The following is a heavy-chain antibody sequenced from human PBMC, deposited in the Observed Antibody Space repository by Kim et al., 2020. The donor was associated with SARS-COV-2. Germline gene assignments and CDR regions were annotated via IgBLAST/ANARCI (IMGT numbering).Heavy chain of an antibody. CDR1: GGTFSSYA. CDR3: ARGGTTPRTGHIGYYYGMDV. Sequence: SVKVSCKASGGTFSSYAISWVRQAPGQGLEWMGGIIPIFGTANYAQKFQGRVTITADESTSTAYMELSSLRSEDTAVYYCARGGTTPRTGHIGYYYGMDVWGQGTTVTVSS. D-gene: IGHD1-1*01. V-gene: IGHV1-69*13. J-gene: IGHJ6*02. CDR2: IIPIFGTA.